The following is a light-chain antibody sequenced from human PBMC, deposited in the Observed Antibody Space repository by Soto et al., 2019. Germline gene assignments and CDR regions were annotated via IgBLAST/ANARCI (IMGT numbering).Light chain of an antibody. CDR3: QQYNSPWT. CDR1: QSISSW. Sequence: DIQMTQSPSTLSASLGDRVTITCRASQSISSWLAWYQQKPGKAPKLLIYDASSFESGVPSRFSGSGSGTEFTLTIRSLQPDDFATYYCQQYNSPWTFGQGTKVEIK. V-gene: IGKV1-5*01. J-gene: IGKJ1*01. CDR2: DAS.